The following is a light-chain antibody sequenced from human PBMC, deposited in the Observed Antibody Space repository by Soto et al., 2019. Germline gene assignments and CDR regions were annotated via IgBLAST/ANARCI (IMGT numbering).Light chain of an antibody. Sequence: DIQMTQSPSSLSASVGDRVTITCRASQSISNYLIWYQHKTGKGPKLLIYGGSNLRSGVPSRFSGSGSGTDFTLTISRLQPEDFATYYCQQSYSTPLTFGGGTRVEI. CDR1: QSISNY. CDR3: QQSYSTPLT. CDR2: GGS. J-gene: IGKJ4*01. V-gene: IGKV1-39*01.